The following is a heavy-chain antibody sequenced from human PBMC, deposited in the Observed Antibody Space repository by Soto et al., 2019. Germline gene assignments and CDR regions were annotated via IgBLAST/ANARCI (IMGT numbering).Heavy chain of an antibody. V-gene: IGHV3-48*03. Sequence: DVKLLESGGGLVEPGGSLRLSCTASGFTFSDYEMNWVRQAPGKGLEWVSYITSSSRTIHYADSVKGRLIISRDISRNTVFLQMDSLRAEDTAVYYCAKDRQYPRDYFHYWGQGTLVTVSS. CDR3: AKDRQYPRDYFHY. CDR2: ITSSSRTI. J-gene: IGHJ4*02. D-gene: IGHD4-4*01. CDR1: GFTFSDYE.